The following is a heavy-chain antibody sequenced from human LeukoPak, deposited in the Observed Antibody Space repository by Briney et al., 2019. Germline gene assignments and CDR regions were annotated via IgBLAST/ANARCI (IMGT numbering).Heavy chain of an antibody. Sequence: GGSLRLSCAASGFTFSNHSMNWVRQAPGKGLEWISYISSSSARYYAGSVKGRFIISRDDASNSLYLQMNSLRAEDTAIYYCARMSGSRLPGYWGQGALVTVSS. D-gene: IGHD3-3*01. J-gene: IGHJ4*02. CDR2: ISSSSAR. CDR1: GFTFSNHS. V-gene: IGHV3-48*01. CDR3: ARMSGSRLPGY.